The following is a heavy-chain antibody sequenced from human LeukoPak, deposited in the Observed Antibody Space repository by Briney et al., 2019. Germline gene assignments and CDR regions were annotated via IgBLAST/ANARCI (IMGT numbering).Heavy chain of an antibody. J-gene: IGHJ5*02. D-gene: IGHD2-2*01. CDR3: ASSHFNIVVVPAAKEGWFDP. CDR1: GYTFTANY. V-gene: IGHV1-69*13. Sequence: ASVKVSCKASGYTFTANYIHWVRQAPGQGLEWVGRIIPIFGTANYAQKFQGRVTITADESTSTAYMELSSLRSGDTAVYYCASSHFNIVVVPAAKEGWFDPWGQGTLVTVSS. CDR2: IIPIFGTA.